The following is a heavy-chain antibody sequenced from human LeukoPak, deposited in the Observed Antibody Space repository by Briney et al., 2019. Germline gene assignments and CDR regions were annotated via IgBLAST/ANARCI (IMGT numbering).Heavy chain of an antibody. CDR2: IGGSGGTSGDST. D-gene: IGHD6-13*01. V-gene: IGHV3-23*01. J-gene: IGHJ4*02. CDR1: GFTFSSYA. Sequence: GGSLRLSCAASGFTFSSYAMSWVRQAPGKGLEWVSVSVIGGSGGTSGDSTYYADSVKGRFTISRDDSNNTLYLQMNNLRVEDTAVYYCAKHRSGIAASGSNYWGQGTLSPSPQ. CDR3: AKHRSGIAASGSNY.